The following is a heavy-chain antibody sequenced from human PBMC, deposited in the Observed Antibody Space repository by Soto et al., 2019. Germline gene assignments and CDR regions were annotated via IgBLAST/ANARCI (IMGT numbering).Heavy chain of an antibody. CDR1: GYTFTSYA. D-gene: IGHD2-15*01. Sequence: ASVKVSCKASGYTFTSYAMHWVRQAAGQRLEWMGWINAGNGNTKYSQKFQGRVTITRDTSASTAYMELSSLRSEDTAVYYCARVGGCSGGSCYFGWFDPWGQGTLVTVSS. V-gene: IGHV1-3*01. CDR3: ARVGGCSGGSCYFGWFDP. CDR2: INAGNGNT. J-gene: IGHJ5*02.